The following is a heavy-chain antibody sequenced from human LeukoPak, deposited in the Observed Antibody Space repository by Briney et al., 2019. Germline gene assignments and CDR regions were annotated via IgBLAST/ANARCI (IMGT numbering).Heavy chain of an antibody. CDR2: IWYDGSNK. CDR1: GFTFSSYG. Sequence: GGSLRLSCAASGFTFSSYGMHWVRQAPGKGLEWVAVIWYDGSNKYYADSVKGRFTISRDNSKNTLYLQMNGLRAEDTAVYYCARDLGVVDSGPRWHYYYYYGMDVWGQGTTVAVSS. D-gene: IGHD2-2*01. CDR3: ARDLGVVDSGPRWHYYYYYGMDV. V-gene: IGHV3-33*01. J-gene: IGHJ6*02.